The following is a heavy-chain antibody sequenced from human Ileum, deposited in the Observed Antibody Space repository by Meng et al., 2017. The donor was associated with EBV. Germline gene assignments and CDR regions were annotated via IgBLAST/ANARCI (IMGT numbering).Heavy chain of an antibody. CDR3: ASQAPGYRSGWGL. CDR1: GSTSSSTS. D-gene: IGHD6-19*01. CDR2: FYSAGTT. Sequence: LLVALAGGLIQPGGSLSSSCSASGSTSSSTSMSWVRQAPGKGLEWVSVFYSAGTTYYADSVRGRFTISRDNSKNTLYLQMYSLRAEDTAVYYCASQAPGYRSGWGLWGQGTLVTVSS. V-gene: IGHV3-53*01. J-gene: IGHJ4*02.